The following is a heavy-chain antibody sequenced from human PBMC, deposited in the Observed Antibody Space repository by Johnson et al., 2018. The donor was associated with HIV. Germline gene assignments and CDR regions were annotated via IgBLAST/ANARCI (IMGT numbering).Heavy chain of an antibody. CDR1: GFTFSMYA. CDR2: ISSNGGST. J-gene: IGHJ3*02. Sequence: EVQLVESGGGLVQPGGSLRLSCAASGFTFSMYAMHWVRQAPGKGLEYVSAISSNGGSTYYANSVKGRFTISRDNAKNSLYLQMNSLRAEDTAVYYCARDRSWIQLWFDAFDIWGQGTMVTVSS. V-gene: IGHV3-64*01. CDR3: ARDRSWIQLWFDAFDI. D-gene: IGHD5-18*01.